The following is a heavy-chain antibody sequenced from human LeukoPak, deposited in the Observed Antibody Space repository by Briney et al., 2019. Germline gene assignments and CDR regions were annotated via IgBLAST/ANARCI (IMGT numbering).Heavy chain of an antibody. CDR2: IVVGSGNT. Sequence: SVKVSCKASGLTFTSSAVQWVRQARGQRLEWIGWIVVGSGNTNYAQKFQERVTITRDMSTSTAYMELSSLRSEDTAVYYCAADGEDGYDSFVVGDRFDYWGQGTLVTVSS. CDR3: AADGEDGYDSFVVGDRFDY. CDR1: GLTFTSSA. D-gene: IGHD5-12*01. V-gene: IGHV1-58*01. J-gene: IGHJ4*02.